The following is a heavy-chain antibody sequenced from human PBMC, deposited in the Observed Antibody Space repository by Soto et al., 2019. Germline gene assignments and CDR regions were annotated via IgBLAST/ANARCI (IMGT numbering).Heavy chain of an antibody. V-gene: IGHV3-21*01. CDR1: GFTFSSYS. D-gene: IGHD2-2*01. Sequence: EVQLVESGGGLVKPGGSLRLSCAASGFTFSSYSMNWVRQAPGKGLEWVSSISSSSSYIYYADSVKGRFTISRDNAKNSLYLQMNSLRAEDTAVYYCAAHAGYCSSTSCQTDYWGQGTLVTVSS. CDR3: AAHAGYCSSTSCQTDY. J-gene: IGHJ4*02. CDR2: ISSSSSYI.